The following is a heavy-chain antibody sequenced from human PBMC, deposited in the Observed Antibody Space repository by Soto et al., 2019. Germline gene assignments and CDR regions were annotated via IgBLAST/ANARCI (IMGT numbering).Heavy chain of an antibody. CDR2: ISGSGGST. V-gene: IGHV3-23*01. CDR3: AKARTTVTIYYYYGMDV. Sequence: EVQLLESGGGLVQPGGSLRLSCAASGSTFISYAMSSVRQAPGKGLEWVSAISGSGGSTYYADSVKGRSTISSDNSKNTLYLQMNSLRDEDTAVYYCAKARTTVTIYYYYGMDVWGQGTTVTVSS. J-gene: IGHJ6*02. D-gene: IGHD4-17*01. CDR1: GSTFISYA.